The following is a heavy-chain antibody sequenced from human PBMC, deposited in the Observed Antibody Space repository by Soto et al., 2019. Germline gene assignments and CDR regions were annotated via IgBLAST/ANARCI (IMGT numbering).Heavy chain of an antibody. J-gene: IGHJ4*02. D-gene: IGHD2-2*01. Sequence: LSLTCTVSGGSISSYYWSWIRQPPGKGLEWIGYIYYSGSTNYNPSLKSRVTISVDTSKNQFSLKLSSVTAADTAVYYCASTRSSTSCLDYWGQGTLVTVSS. CDR3: ASTRSSTSCLDY. V-gene: IGHV4-59*01. CDR2: IYYSGST. CDR1: GGSISSYY.